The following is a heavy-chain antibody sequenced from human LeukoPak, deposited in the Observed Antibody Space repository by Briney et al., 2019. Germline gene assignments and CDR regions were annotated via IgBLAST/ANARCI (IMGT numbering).Heavy chain of an antibody. D-gene: IGHD3-22*01. J-gene: IGHJ4*02. Sequence: GGSLRLSCAASGFTFSSYAMNWVRQAPGKGLEWVSSISRGSDHIFYADSMKGRFTISRDNAKNSLYLQMNSLGAEDTAVNYCARPYDTRGCFPDYWGQGTLATVSS. V-gene: IGHV3-21*01. CDR1: GFTFSSYA. CDR2: ISRGSDHI. CDR3: ARPYDTRGCFPDY.